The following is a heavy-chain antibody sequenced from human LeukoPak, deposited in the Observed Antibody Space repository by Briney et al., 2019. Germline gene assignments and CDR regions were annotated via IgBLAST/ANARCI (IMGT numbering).Heavy chain of an antibody. J-gene: IGHJ6*03. V-gene: IGHV4-39*07. Sequence: SETLSLTCTVSGGSISSSSYYWGWIRQPPGKGLEWIGSIYYTGSTYYNPSLKSRVTMSVDTSKNQFSLKLSSVTAADTAVYYCARPLRLRRDYYMDVWGKGTTVTISS. CDR3: ARPLRLRRDYYMDV. CDR1: GGSISSSSYY. CDR2: IYYTGST. D-gene: IGHD4-17*01.